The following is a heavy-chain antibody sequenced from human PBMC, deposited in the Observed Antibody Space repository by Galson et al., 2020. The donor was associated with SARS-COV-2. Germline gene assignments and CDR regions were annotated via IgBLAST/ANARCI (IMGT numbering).Heavy chain of an antibody. D-gene: IGHD2-2*01. CDR3: ARGPPEEKDSSTSCYYWCGLRYYYYMDV. CDR1: GGSISSSSYY. V-gene: IGHV4-39*07. Sequence: SETLSLTCTVSGGSISSSSYYWGWIRQPPGKGLEWIGSIYYSGSTYYNPSLKSRVTISVDTSKNQFSLKLSSVTAADTAVYYCARGPPEEKDSSTSCYYWCGLRYYYYMDVWGKGTTVTVSS. J-gene: IGHJ6*03. CDR2: IYYSGST.